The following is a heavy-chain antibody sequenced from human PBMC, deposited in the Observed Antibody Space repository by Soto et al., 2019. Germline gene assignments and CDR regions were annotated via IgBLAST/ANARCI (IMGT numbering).Heavy chain of an antibody. J-gene: IGHJ4*02. Sequence: EVQLVESGGALVKPGGSLILSCTASGFTFSNAWMNWVRQAPGKGLEWVGRIKSNSDGGTTDDAAPVQDRFTISSEDSKHTVYLEMTSLEIDKTGVYYCTKWRTFLTGYCRWGGGSLVTVSS. CDR3: TKWRTFLTGYCR. CDR1: GFTFSNAW. D-gene: IGHD3-9*01. V-gene: IGHV3-15*02. CDR2: IKSNSDGGTT.